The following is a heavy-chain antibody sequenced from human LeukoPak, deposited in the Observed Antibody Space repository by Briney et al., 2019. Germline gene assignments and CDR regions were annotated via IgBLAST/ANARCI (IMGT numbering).Heavy chain of an antibody. CDR3: ARDWGGSYPKWNWFDP. J-gene: IGHJ5*02. Sequence: SETLSLTCTVSGGSISGYYWSWIRQPPGKGLEWIGYIYYSGSTSYNPSLKSQVTISVDTSKSQFSLKLSSVTAADTAVYYCARDWGGSYPKWNWFDPWGQGTLVTVSS. D-gene: IGHD1-26*01. CDR2: IYYSGST. CDR1: GGSISGYY. V-gene: IGHV4-59*01.